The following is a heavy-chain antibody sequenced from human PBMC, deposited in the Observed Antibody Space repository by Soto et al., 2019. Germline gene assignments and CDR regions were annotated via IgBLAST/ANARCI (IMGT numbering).Heavy chain of an antibody. CDR1: GFTFSSYG. D-gene: IGHD2-2*01. CDR2: ISYGGSNK. CDR3: AKDNCISTSCYRLYNWFDP. J-gene: IGHJ5*02. V-gene: IGHV3-30*18. Sequence: PGGSLSLSCAASGFTFSSYGMHWVRQAPGKGLEWVAVISYGGSNKYYADSVKGRFTISRDNSKNTLYLQMNNLRAEDTAVYYCAKDNCISTSCYRLYNWFDPWGQGTLVTVSS.